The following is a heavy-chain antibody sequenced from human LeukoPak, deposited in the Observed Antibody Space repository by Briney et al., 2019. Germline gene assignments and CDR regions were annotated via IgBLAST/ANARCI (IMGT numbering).Heavy chain of an antibody. Sequence: GGSLRLSCVGAGFPFSDFHMSWIRQAPGKGLEWVSYITSGGGFKYYAGSVKGRFSISRDDSKNSVFLQMNSLRVEDTAVYYCARVRPGSSGSFYRTSWGQGKLVTVSS. J-gene: IGHJ4*02. V-gene: IGHV3-11*04. CDR1: GFPFSDFH. CDR3: ARVRPGSSGSFYRTS. CDR2: ITSGGGFK. D-gene: IGHD3-10*01.